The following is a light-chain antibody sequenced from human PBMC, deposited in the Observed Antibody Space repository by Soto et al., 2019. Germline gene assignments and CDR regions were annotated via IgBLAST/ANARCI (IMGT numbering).Light chain of an antibody. CDR2: DAS. CDR3: QQYGSCTTWT. CDR1: QRVSSY. V-gene: IGKV3-11*01. Sequence: EIVLTQSPATLSLSPGERATLSSSSSQRVSSYLAWYQQKPGEDPRLLIYDASNRANGIPARFSGSGSGTDFTLTISRREPEDFAVYYCQQYGSCTTWTFGQGTKVDIK. J-gene: IGKJ1*01.